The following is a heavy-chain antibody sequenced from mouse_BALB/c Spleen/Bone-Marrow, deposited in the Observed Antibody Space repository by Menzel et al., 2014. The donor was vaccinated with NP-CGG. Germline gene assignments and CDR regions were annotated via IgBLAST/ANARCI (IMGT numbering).Heavy chain of an antibody. CDR2: ISDAGSYT. CDR3: ARDGDYRYAWFAY. V-gene: IGHV5-4*02. Sequence: EVQRVESGGGLVKPGGSLKLSCAASGFTFSDYYMYWVRQTPEKRLEWVATISDAGSYTYYPGSVKGRFTISRVNAKNNLYLQMISLKSEDTAMYYCARDGDYRYAWFAYWGQGTLVTVST. CDR1: GFTFSDYY. J-gene: IGHJ3*01. D-gene: IGHD2-14*01.